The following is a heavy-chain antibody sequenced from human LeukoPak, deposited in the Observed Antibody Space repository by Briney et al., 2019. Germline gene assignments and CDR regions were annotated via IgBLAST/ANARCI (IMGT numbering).Heavy chain of an antibody. D-gene: IGHD5-18*01. CDR2: IYYSGST. V-gene: IGHV4-59*08. J-gene: IGHJ4*02. CDR3: ARHMGLGYSYGYPYFDY. CDR1: GGSISSYY. Sequence: PSETLSLTCTVSGGSISSYYWSWIRQPPGKCLEWVGDIYYSGSTNYNPSLKSRVTISVDTSKNQFSLKLSPVTAADTAVYYCARHMGLGYSYGYPYFDYWGQGTLVTVSS.